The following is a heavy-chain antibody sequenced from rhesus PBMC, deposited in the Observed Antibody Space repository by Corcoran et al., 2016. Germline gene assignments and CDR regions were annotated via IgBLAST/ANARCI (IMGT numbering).Heavy chain of an antibody. J-gene: IGHJ5-2*02. D-gene: IGHD4-29*01. CDR2: IYGISGST. CDR3: ARDQWTVAADNSFDV. Sequence: QVQLQESGPGLVKPSETLSLPCAVSGGSISSYYWSWIRQPPGKGLEWIGRIYGISGSTSYNPSLTSRVTTSTDTSKNQFSLKLTSVTAADTAVYYCARDQWTVAADNSFDVWGRGVLVTVSS. CDR1: GGSISSYY. V-gene: IGHV4-147*01.